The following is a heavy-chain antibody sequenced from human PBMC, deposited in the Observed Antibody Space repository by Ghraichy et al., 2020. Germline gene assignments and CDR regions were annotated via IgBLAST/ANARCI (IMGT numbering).Heavy chain of an antibody. D-gene: IGHD1-1*01. J-gene: IGHJ4*02. V-gene: IGHV3-23*01. Sequence: GGSLRLSCAASAINFRTYTMTWVRQAAGKGLEWVASITHSGDTTYYADSVKGRFTISRDNSKNTLYLQMNSLKAEDTAVYYCAKLALTTQGYWGQGTLVTVSS. CDR3: AKLALTTQGY. CDR2: ITHSGDTT. CDR1: AINFRTYT.